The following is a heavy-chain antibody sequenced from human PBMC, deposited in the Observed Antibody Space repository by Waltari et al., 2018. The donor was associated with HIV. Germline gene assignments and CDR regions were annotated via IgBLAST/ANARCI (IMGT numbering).Heavy chain of an antibody. CDR2: INTKTGNP. Sequence: QVHLVQSGSELKKPGASVKVSCKAYGYTFPNFAMNWVRQAPGQGLEWMGWINTKTGNPTYAQGFTGRFVFSLDTSVTTAYLQISSLKAEDTAVYYCGRGPGRSVDYWGQGTLVTVSS. V-gene: IGHV7-4-1*02. CDR1: GYTFPNFA. D-gene: IGHD3-10*01. CDR3: GRGPGRSVDY. J-gene: IGHJ4*02.